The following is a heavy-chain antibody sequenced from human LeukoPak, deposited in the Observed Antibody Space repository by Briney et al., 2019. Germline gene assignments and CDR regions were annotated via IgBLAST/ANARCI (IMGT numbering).Heavy chain of an antibody. J-gene: IGHJ4*02. CDR3: AKSGEGYCSGGSCYSAFDY. CDR1: GFTFSSYS. CDR2: ISGSGGST. Sequence: PGGSLRLSCAASGFTFSSYSMNWVRQAPGKGLGWVSAISGSGGSTYYADSVKGRFTISRDNSKNTLYLQMNSLRAEDTAVYYCAKSGEGYCSGGSCYSAFDYWGQGTLVTVSS. V-gene: IGHV3-23*01. D-gene: IGHD2-15*01.